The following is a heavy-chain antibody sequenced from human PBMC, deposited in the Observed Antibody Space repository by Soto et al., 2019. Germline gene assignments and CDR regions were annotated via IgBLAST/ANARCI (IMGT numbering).Heavy chain of an antibody. J-gene: IGHJ5*02. CDR3: ASTSPRGSGTWFDP. Sequence: QVKLQESGPGLVKPSQTLSLTCNVSGGSISSDDYYWSWIRQPPGKGLEWIGYIYHSGSSYYNPSHQSRVTIAIDTSKNQLSLKLSSVTAADSAVYYCASTSPRGSGTWFDPWGQGTLVTGFS. D-gene: IGHD3-10*01. CDR2: IYHSGSS. CDR1: GGSISSDDYY. V-gene: IGHV4-30-4*01.